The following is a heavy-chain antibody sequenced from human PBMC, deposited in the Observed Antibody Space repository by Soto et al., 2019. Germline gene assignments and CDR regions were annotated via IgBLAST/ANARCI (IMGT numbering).Heavy chain of an antibody. J-gene: IGHJ3*02. Sequence: GEALKISCKGSGYSFTSYWISWVRQMPGKGLEWMGRIDPSDSYTNYSPSFRGHVTISADKSISTAYLQWSSLKASDTAMYYCARHPRTNLDAFDIWGQETMVTVSS. CDR3: ARHPRTNLDAFDI. CDR1: GYSFTSYW. V-gene: IGHV5-10-1*01. CDR2: IDPSDSYT.